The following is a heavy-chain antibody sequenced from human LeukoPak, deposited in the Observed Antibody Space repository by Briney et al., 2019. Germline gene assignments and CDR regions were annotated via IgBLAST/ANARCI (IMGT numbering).Heavy chain of an antibody. CDR2: INPDGSEK. CDR1: GFTFNIHW. CDR3: ARDPHPTFPLWFGELFS. D-gene: IGHD3-10*01. V-gene: IGHV3-7*03. J-gene: IGHJ4*02. Sequence: PGGSLRLSCAASGFTFNIHWMTWVRQAPGKGLERVAKINPDGSEKYYVDSVKGRFTISRDNSKNTLYLQMNSLRAEDTAVYYCARDPHPTFPLWFGELFSWGQGTLVTVSS.